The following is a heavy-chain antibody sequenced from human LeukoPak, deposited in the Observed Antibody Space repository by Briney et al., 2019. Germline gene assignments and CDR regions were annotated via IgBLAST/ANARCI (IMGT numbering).Heavy chain of an antibody. V-gene: IGHV3-21*01. CDR2: ISTTSSYI. J-gene: IGHJ4*02. D-gene: IGHD6-6*01. CDR3: ARDEYSSSPGYFDY. CDR1: GFTFSSYS. Sequence: GGSLRPSCAASGFTFSSYSMNWVRQAPGKGLEWVACISTTSSYIYHADSLKGRFTISRDDAKNSLYLQMNSLRAEDTAVYFCARDEYSSSPGYFDYWGQGTLVTVSS.